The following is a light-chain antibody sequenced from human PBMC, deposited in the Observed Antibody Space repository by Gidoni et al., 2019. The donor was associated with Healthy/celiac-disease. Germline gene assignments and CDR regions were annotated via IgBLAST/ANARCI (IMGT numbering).Light chain of an antibody. V-gene: IGKV6-21*01. CDR1: QSIGSS. J-gene: IGKJ4*01. Sequence: ESVRKQSPDCQSVTPKEKVTITCRASQSIGSSLHWYQQKPDQSPKLLIKYASQSFSGVPSRFSGSGSGTDFTLPINRLVAEDAATYYCHQSSSLPLTFGGGTKVEIK. CDR3: HQSSSLPLT. CDR2: YAS.